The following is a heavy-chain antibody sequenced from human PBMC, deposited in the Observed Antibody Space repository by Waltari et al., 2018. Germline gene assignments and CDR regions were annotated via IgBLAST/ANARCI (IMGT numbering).Heavy chain of an antibody. V-gene: IGHV1-69*04. Sequence: QVQLVQSGAEVKKPGSSVRVSCKVSGGTFSSNAFSWVRQAPGQGLEWMGGILPMLGMIDYAQSFKGRLTITADKLMNTAYMDINSLTSEDTAVYYCARSPQLTTANWFDPWGQGTLVTVSS. CDR2: ILPMLGMI. CDR3: ARSPQLTTANWFDP. CDR1: GGTFSSNA. J-gene: IGHJ5*02. D-gene: IGHD3-3*01.